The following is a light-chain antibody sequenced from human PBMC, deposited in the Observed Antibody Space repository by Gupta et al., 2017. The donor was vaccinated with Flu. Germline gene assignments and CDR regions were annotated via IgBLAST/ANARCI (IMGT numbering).Light chain of an antibody. CDR1: QGISSY. V-gene: IGKV1-8*01. Sequence: SLSASTGDRVTITCRASQGISSYLAWYQQKPGTAPTLLIYAASTLQSGVPSRFSGSGSGTDFTLTISCLQSEDVATYYCQQYYSYPRGITFGPGTKVDIK. J-gene: IGKJ3*01. CDR3: QQYYSYPRGIT. CDR2: AAS.